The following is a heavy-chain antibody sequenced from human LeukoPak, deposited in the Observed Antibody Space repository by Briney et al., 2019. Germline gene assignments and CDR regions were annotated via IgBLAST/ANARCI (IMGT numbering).Heavy chain of an antibody. CDR3: ARGLQQAWEYAYYYYWTS. Sequence: ASVKVSCKASGYTFTSYYMHWVRQAPGQGLEWMGWINPNSGGTNYAQKFQGRVTMTRDTSISTAYMELSRLRSDDTAVYYCARGLQQAWEYAYYYYWTSGAKGPRSPSP. J-gene: IGHJ6*03. CDR2: INPNSGGT. D-gene: IGHD2/OR15-2a*01. CDR1: GYTFTSYY. V-gene: IGHV1-2*02.